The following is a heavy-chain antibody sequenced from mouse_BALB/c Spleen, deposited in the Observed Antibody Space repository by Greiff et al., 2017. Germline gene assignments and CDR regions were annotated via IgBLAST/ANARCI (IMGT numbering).Heavy chain of an antibody. Sequence: SGPELVKPGASVKISCKASGYTFTDYYINWVKQKPGQGLEWIGWIYPGSGNTKYNEKFKGKATLTVDKSSSTAYMELRSLTSEDSAVYYCARTDSAWFAYWGQGTLVTVSA. CDR3: ARTDSAWFAY. V-gene: IGHV1-84*02. CDR1: GYTFTDYY. CDR2: IYPGSGNT. J-gene: IGHJ3*01. D-gene: IGHD3-1*01.